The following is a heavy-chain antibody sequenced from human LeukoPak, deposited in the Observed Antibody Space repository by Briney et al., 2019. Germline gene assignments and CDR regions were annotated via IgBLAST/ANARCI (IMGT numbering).Heavy chain of an antibody. Sequence: SETLSLTCTVSGGSISSYYWSWIRQPPGKGLEWIGYIYYSGSTNYNPSLKSRVTISVDTSKNQFSLKQSSVTAADTAVYYCARKKRVDYFDYWGQGTLVTVSS. V-gene: IGHV4-59*01. CDR2: IYYSGST. J-gene: IGHJ4*02. CDR3: ARKKRVDYFDY. CDR1: GGSISSYY.